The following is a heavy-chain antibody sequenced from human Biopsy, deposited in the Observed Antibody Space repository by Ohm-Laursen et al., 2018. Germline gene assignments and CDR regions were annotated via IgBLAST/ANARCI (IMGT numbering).Heavy chain of an antibody. CDR2: INHRGFT. CDR1: GGSLSGYY. CDR3: ARDDDGRYLGDAFDL. Sequence: TLSLTCAVYGGSLSGYYWNWIRQSPGKGLEWIGEINHRGFTSNNPSLKSRVTISVDTSKNQFSLKLSSVTAADTAVYYCARDDDGRYLGDAFDLWGQGRMVTVSS. D-gene: IGHD1-26*01. V-gene: IGHV4-34*09. J-gene: IGHJ3*01.